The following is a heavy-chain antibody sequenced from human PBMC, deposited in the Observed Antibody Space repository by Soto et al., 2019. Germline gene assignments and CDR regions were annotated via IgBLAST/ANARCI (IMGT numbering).Heavy chain of an antibody. CDR2: ISYDGSNK. D-gene: IGHD2-21*01. V-gene: IGHV3-30-3*01. CDR3: ATTGDGSFGY. J-gene: IGHJ4*02. CDR1: GFTFSSYA. Sequence: QVQLVESGGGVVQPGRSLRLSCAASGFTFSSYAMHWVRQAPGKGLEWVAVISYDGSNKYYADSVKGRFTISRDNSKNTLYLQMNSLRAEDTVVYYCATTGDGSFGYWGQGTLVTVSS.